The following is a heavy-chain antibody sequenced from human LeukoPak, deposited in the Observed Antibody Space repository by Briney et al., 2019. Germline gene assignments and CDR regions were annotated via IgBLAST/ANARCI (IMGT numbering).Heavy chain of an antibody. Sequence: SQTLSLTCAISGDSVSSNSAAWNWIRQSPSRGLEWLGRTYYRSKWYNDYAVSVKSRITINPDTSKNQFSLQLNSVTPEDTAVYYCARDRPHSSGWYYYGMDVWGQGTTVTVSS. CDR1: GDSVSSNSAA. D-gene: IGHD6-19*01. V-gene: IGHV6-1*01. J-gene: IGHJ6*02. CDR2: TYYRSKWYN. CDR3: ARDRPHSSGWYYYGMDV.